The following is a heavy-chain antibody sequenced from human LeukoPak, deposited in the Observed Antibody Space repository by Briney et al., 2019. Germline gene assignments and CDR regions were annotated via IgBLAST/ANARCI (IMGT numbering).Heavy chain of an antibody. Sequence: GGFLRLSCAASGFTFDDYAMHWVRQAPRKGLEWVSGISWNSGSIGYADSVKGRFTISRDNAKNSLYLQMNSLRAEDTALYYCAKDKVYSSSWYGSGYFQHWGQGTLVTVSS. CDR1: GFTFDDYA. V-gene: IGHV3-9*01. D-gene: IGHD6-13*01. J-gene: IGHJ1*01. CDR3: AKDKVYSSSWYGSGYFQH. CDR2: ISWNSGSI.